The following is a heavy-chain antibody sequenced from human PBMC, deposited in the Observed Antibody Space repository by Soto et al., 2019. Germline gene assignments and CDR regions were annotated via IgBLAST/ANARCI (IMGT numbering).Heavy chain of an antibody. Sequence: PGGSLRLSCAASGFTFSSHAMSWVRQAPGKGLEWVSSISGSGASTYYADSVKGRFTISRDNSKNTLYLQMNSLRAEDTAVYYCARGKGAAGYYYYTMDVWGQGTTVTVSS. CDR3: ARGKGAAGYYYYTMDV. CDR2: ISGSGAST. J-gene: IGHJ6*02. D-gene: IGHD1-26*01. V-gene: IGHV3-23*01. CDR1: GFTFSSHA.